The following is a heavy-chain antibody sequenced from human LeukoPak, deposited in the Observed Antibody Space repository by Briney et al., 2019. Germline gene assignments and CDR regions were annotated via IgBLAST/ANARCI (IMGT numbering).Heavy chain of an antibody. V-gene: IGHV3-30*02. CDR3: AKEAVRGSNNWFDP. J-gene: IGHJ5*02. D-gene: IGHD3-10*01. Sequence: GGSLRLSCAASGFTFSSYGMHWVRQAPGKGLEWVAFIRYDGSNKYYADSVKGRFTISRDNSKNTLYLQMNSLRAEDTAVYYCAKEAVRGSNNWFDPWGQGTLVTVSS. CDR1: GFTFSSYG. CDR2: IRYDGSNK.